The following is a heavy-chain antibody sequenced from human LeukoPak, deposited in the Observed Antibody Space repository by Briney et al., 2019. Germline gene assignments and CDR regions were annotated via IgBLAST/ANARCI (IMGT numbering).Heavy chain of an antibody. CDR1: GFTFSSYA. Sequence: PGGSLRLSCAASGFTFSSYAMSWVRQAPGKGLEWVSAISGSGGSTYYADSVKGRFTISRDNSKNTLYLQMNSLRAEDTAVYYCAKDLELLNYYDSSGYPNELDYWGQGTLVTVSS. CDR3: AKDLELLNYYDSSGYPNELDY. CDR2: ISGSGGST. V-gene: IGHV3-23*01. J-gene: IGHJ4*02. D-gene: IGHD3-22*01.